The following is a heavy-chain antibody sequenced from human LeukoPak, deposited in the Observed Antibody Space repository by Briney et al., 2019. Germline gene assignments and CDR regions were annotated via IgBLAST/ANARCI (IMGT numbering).Heavy chain of an antibody. Sequence: GGSLRLSCAASGFTFSSFGMHWVRQAPGKGLEWVTVTSYDGNEKYYADSVKGRFTISRDNSKNTVYLQMNSLRAEDAAVYYCATGGTRAATGRMGFWGQGTLVTVSS. J-gene: IGHJ4*02. V-gene: IGHV3-30*03. CDR2: TSYDGNEK. CDR1: GFTFSSFG. D-gene: IGHD6-25*01. CDR3: ATGGTRAATGRMGF.